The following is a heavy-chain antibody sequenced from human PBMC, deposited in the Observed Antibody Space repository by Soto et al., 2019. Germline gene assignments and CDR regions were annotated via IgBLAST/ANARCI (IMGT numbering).Heavy chain of an antibody. V-gene: IGHV4-31*03. D-gene: IGHD5-18*01. CDR2: IYYSGST. J-gene: IGHJ6*02. CDR1: GGSISSGGYY. CDR3: ARYPLQYSYGPTDYYGMDV. Sequence: LSLTCTVSGGSISSGGYYWSWIRQHPGKGLEWIGYIYYSGSTYYNPSLKSRVTISVDTSKNQFSLKLSSVTAADTAVYYCARYPLQYSYGPTDYYGMDVWGQGTTVTVS.